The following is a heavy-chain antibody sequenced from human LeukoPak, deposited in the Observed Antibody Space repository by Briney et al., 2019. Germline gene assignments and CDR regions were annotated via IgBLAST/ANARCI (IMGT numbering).Heavy chain of an antibody. CDR1: GFTFISYA. V-gene: IGHV3-30*04. J-gene: IGHJ3*02. CDR2: ISFHGTDT. CDR3: ARAGAYSGSYYFRHAFDI. D-gene: IGHD1-26*01. Sequence: GGSLRLSCAASGFTFISYAIHWVRQAPGKGLEWVAVISFHGTDTFYADSVKGRFTISRDNAKNSLYLQMNSLRAEDTAVYYCARAGAYSGSYYFRHAFDIWGQGTMVTVSS.